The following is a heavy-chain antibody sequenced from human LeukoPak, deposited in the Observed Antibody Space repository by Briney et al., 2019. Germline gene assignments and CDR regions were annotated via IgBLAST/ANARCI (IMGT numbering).Heavy chain of an antibody. Sequence: TGGSLRLSCAASGFTFSSYGMHWVRQAPGKGLEWVAVISYDGSNKYYADSVKGRFTISRDNSKNTLYLQMNSLRAEDTAVYHCARGYYDFWSGYYTGLGTFDIWGQGTMVTVSS. J-gene: IGHJ3*02. CDR3: ARGYYDFWSGYYTGLGTFDI. D-gene: IGHD3-3*01. V-gene: IGHV3-30*03. CDR1: GFTFSSYG. CDR2: ISYDGSNK.